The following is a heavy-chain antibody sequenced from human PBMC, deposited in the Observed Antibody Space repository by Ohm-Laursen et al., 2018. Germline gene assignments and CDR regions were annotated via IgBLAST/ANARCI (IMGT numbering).Heavy chain of an antibody. CDR2: ISGYNGDT. CDR1: GYTFTNYG. D-gene: IGHD2-15*01. Sequence: ASVKVSCKTSGYTFTNYGLSWVRQAPGQGLEWMGWISGYNGDTNYAQKFQDRVTMSRDTSTSTAYLELRGLTSDDPGVYYCARDPRSESYYFDYWGQGTLVTVSS. CDR3: ARDPRSESYYFDY. V-gene: IGHV1-18*01. J-gene: IGHJ4*02.